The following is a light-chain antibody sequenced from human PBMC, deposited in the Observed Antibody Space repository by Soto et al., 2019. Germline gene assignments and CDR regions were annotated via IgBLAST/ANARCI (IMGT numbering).Light chain of an antibody. V-gene: IGKV3-11*01. Sequence: EVVLTQSPVTLSLSPWERATLSCRASQSFRGLLAWYQQKPGQAPRLLIYDAYNRATGIPPRFSGSGSGTDFTLTISSLEPEDSAVYYCQQRHMCPITFGQGRRLEI. CDR3: QQRHMCPIT. J-gene: IGKJ5*01. CDR1: QSFRGL. CDR2: DAY.